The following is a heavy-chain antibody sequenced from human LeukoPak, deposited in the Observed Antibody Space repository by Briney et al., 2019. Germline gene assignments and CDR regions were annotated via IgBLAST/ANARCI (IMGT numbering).Heavy chain of an antibody. CDR1: GFTFSSYS. J-gene: IGHJ6*02. CDR2: ISSSSSYI. V-gene: IGHV3-21*01. CDR3: ARESSGAMVYYYYGMDV. D-gene: IGHD5-18*01. Sequence: GGSLRLSCAASGFTFSSYSMNWVRQAPGKGLEWVSSISSSSSYIYYADSVKGRFTISRDNAKNPLYLQMNSLRAEDTAVYYCARESSGAMVYYYYGMDVWGQGTTVTVSS.